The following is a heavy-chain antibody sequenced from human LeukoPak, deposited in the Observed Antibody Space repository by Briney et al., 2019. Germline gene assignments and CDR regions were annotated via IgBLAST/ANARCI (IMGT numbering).Heavy chain of an antibody. CDR1: GDSVTSGGYF. CDR2: ISNSGTT. V-gene: IGHV4-31*03. J-gene: IGHJ3*02. CDR3: ARDVVVPSSPDAFDI. D-gene: IGHD2-21*01. Sequence: PSETLSLTCTVSGDSVTSGGYFWTWIRPHPGKGLEWIGYISNSGTTSYNPSRKSRVSISVDPSNNQFSLSLSSVTAADTAVYYCARDVVVPSSPDAFDIWGQGTMVAVSS.